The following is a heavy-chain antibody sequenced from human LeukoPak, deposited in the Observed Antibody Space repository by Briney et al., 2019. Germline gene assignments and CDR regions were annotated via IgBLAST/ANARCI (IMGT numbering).Heavy chain of an antibody. D-gene: IGHD6-13*01. CDR1: GGSISSSSYY. Sequence: PSETLSLTCTVSGGSISSSSYYWGWIRQPPGKGLEWIGSIYYSGSTYYNPSLKSRVTISVDTSKNQFSLKLSSVTAADTAVYYCARVRSSWYYYYYYMDVWGKGTTVTVSS. CDR2: IYYSGST. V-gene: IGHV4-39*07. CDR3: ARVRSSWYYYYYYMDV. J-gene: IGHJ6*03.